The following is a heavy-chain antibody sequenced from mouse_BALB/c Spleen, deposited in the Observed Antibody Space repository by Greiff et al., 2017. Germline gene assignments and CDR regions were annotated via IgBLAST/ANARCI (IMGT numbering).Heavy chain of an antibody. Sequence: EVQLVESGGGLVQPGGSLKLSCAASGFTFSSYGMSWVRQTPDKRLELVATINSNGGSTYYPDSVKGRFTISRDNAKNTLYLQMSSLKSEDTAMYYCARDRGYSYYFDYWGQGTTLTVSS. CDR2: INSNGGST. J-gene: IGHJ2*01. V-gene: IGHV5-6-3*01. CDR3: ARDRGYSYYFDY. CDR1: GFTFSSYG. D-gene: IGHD2-3*01.